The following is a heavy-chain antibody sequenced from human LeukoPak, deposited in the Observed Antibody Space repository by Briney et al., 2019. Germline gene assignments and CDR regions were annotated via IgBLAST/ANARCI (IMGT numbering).Heavy chain of an antibody. CDR1: GFSVSSNY. V-gene: IGHV3-66*01. Sequence: GGSLRLSCAASGFSVSSNYMSWVRQAPGKGLEWVSAIYSGDRTYYADSVKGRFTISRDNSKNTLYLQMNSLRAEDTAVYYCAKDRWYAYLWGQGTLVTVSS. CDR2: IYSGDRT. J-gene: IGHJ5*02. D-gene: IGHD6-13*01. CDR3: AKDRWYAYL.